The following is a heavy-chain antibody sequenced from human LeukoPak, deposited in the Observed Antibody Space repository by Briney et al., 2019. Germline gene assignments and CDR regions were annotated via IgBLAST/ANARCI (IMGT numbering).Heavy chain of an antibody. J-gene: IGHJ4*02. CDR2: IYYSGST. D-gene: IGHD6-13*01. Sequence: SETLSLTCTVSGDSISSSSYYWGWIRQPPGKGLEWIGSIYYSGSTYYNPYLKSRVTISVDTSKNQFSLKLRSVTAADTAVYYCARKYSSNWYFFDYWGLGTLVTVSS. CDR3: ARKYSSNWYFFDY. CDR1: GDSISSSSYY. V-gene: IGHV4-39*01.